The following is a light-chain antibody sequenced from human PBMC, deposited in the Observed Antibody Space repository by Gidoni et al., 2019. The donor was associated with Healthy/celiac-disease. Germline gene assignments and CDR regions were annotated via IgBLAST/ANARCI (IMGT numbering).Light chain of an antibody. Sequence: IVMTQSPASLSVSPVDRATLSCSASQSVNSNLAWYQQKPGQVPRLLIYGASSRATGIPARFSGSGSGTEFTITISSLQSEDFAVYYCQQYNNWPPAAFGQGTKLEIK. CDR1: QSVNSN. CDR3: QQYNNWPPAA. V-gene: IGKV3-15*01. J-gene: IGKJ2*01. CDR2: GAS.